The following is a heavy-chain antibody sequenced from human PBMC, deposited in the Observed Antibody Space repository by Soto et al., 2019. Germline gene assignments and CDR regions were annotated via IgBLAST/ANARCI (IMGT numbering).Heavy chain of an antibody. CDR3: AKERYSSSSYWFDP. CDR1: GYAVGSNY. Sequence: GGSLRLSCAASGYAVGSNYMSWVRQAPGKGLEWVSVIYSGGNIYYADSVKNRFTVSRDNSKNTLYLQMNSLRAEDTAVYYCAKERYSSSSYWFDPWGQGTLVTVS. J-gene: IGHJ5*02. D-gene: IGHD6-13*01. V-gene: IGHV3-53*01. CDR2: IYSGGNI.